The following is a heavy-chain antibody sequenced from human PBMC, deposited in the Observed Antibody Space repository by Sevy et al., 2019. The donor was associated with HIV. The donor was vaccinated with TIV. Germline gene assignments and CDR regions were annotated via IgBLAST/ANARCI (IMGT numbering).Heavy chain of an antibody. CDR1: GFTFSSYA. J-gene: IGHJ4*02. V-gene: IGHV3-23*01. D-gene: IGHD3-9*01. CDR2: ISGSGGST. Sequence: GGSLRLSCAASGFTFSSYAVSWVRQAPGKGLEWVSAISGSGGSTYYADSVKGRFTISRDNSKNTLYLQMNSLRAEDTAVYYCAKPLGYFDQYYFDYWGQGTLVTVSS. CDR3: AKPLGYFDQYYFDY.